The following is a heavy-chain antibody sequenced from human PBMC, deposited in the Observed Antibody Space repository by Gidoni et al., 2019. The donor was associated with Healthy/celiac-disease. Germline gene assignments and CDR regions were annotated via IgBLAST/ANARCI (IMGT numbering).Heavy chain of an antibody. J-gene: IGHJ4*02. Sequence: WIRQPPGKALEWLALIYWDDDKRYSPSLKSRLTITKDTSKNQVVLTMTNMDPVDTATYYCAHFRVSFVVVTAIGPFDYWGQGTLVTVSS. CDR3: AHFRVSFVVVTAIGPFDY. CDR2: IYWDDDK. V-gene: IGHV2-5*02. D-gene: IGHD2-21*02.